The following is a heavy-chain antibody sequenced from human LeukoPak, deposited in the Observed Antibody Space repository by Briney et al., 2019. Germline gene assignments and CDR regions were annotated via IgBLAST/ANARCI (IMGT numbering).Heavy chain of an antibody. V-gene: IGHV1-69*13. CDR3: ARGGLNWNDATPPTGY. Sequence: ASVKVSCKASGYTFTSYGISWVRQAPGQGLEWMGGIIPIFGTANYAQKFQGRVTITADESTSTAYMELSSLRSEDTAVYYCARGGLNWNDATPPTGYWGQGTLVTVSS. CDR2: IIPIFGTA. D-gene: IGHD1-1*01. J-gene: IGHJ4*02. CDR1: GYTFTSYG.